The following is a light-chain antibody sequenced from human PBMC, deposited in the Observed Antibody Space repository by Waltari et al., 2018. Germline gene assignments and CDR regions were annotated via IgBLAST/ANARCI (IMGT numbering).Light chain of an antibody. CDR1: SSDAGGYNY. Sequence: QSALTQPASVSGSPGQSITISCTGTSSDAGGYNYVSWYQQHPGKAPKLMIYEVHNRPSGVSNRFSGSKSGNTASLTISGLQVEDEADYYCSSYTRSGPLFGGGTKLTVL. CDR3: SSYTRSGPL. CDR2: EVH. V-gene: IGLV2-14*01. J-gene: IGLJ3*02.